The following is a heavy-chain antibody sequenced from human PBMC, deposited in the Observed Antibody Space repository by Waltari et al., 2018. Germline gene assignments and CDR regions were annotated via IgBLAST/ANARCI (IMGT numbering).Heavy chain of an antibody. D-gene: IGHD6-13*01. V-gene: IGHV3-23*01. J-gene: IGHJ4*02. Sequence: EVQLLDSGGGLGQRGGSLRLSCAASGFSFNSYAMSWVRQAPGKGLWGVSTISGSGARTFYADSVKGRFAISRDNSKNTLYLQLSSLRAEDTAVYYCAKMSSSYYYFDYWGQGTLVTVSS. CDR3: AKMSSSYYYFDY. CDR2: ISGSGART. CDR1: GFSFNSYA.